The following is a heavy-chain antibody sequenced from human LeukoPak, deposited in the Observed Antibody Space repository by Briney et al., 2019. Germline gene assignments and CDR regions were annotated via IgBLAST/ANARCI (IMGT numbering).Heavy chain of an antibody. D-gene: IGHD3-9*01. Sequence: GGSLRLSCAASGFTFSSYEMNWVRQAPGKGLEWVSYISSSGSTIYYADSVKGRFTISRDNAKNSLYLQMNSLRAEDTAVYYCARDPYDTLTGYGAFEIWGQGTMVTISS. CDR3: ARDPYDTLTGYGAFEI. J-gene: IGHJ3*02. V-gene: IGHV3-48*03. CDR1: GFTFSSYE. CDR2: ISSSGSTI.